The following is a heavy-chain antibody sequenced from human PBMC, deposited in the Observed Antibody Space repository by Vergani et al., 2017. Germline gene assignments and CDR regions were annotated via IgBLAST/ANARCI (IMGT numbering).Heavy chain of an antibody. J-gene: IGHJ5*02. CDR3: PTVPANNWNLQSGADP. Sequence: EVQLVESGGGLVKPGGSLRLSCAASGFTFSNAWMSWVRQAPGKGLEWVGRIKSKTDGGTTDYAAPVKGRFTISRDDSKNTLYLQMNSLKTEDTAVYYWPTVPANNWNLQSGADPWGQGTLVTVSS. CDR2: IKSKTDGGTT. V-gene: IGHV3-15*01. CDR1: GFTFSNAW. D-gene: IGHD1-20*01.